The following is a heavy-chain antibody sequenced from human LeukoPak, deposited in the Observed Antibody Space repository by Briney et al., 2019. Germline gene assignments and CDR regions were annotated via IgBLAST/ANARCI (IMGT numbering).Heavy chain of an antibody. Sequence: PGGSLRLSCAGSGFTFSSYSMNWVRQALGKGLEWVSSISSSSSYIYYADSVKGRFTISRDNAKNSLYLQMNSLRAEDTAVYYCARVLYDGDSKSYMDVWGKGTTVTVSS. D-gene: IGHD4-17*01. CDR1: GFTFSSYS. V-gene: IGHV3-21*01. CDR3: ARVLYDGDSKSYMDV. J-gene: IGHJ6*03. CDR2: ISSSSSYI.